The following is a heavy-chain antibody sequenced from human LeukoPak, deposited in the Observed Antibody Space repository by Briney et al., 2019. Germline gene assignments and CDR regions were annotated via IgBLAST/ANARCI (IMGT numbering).Heavy chain of an antibody. J-gene: IGHJ4*02. D-gene: IGHD3-16*01. CDR2: IHSDGTT. CDR1: GGSLTNYY. V-gene: IGHV4-4*09. CDR3: ARLNFRGGEALHFDS. Sequence: KPSETLSLTCSVSGGSLTNYYWGWIRQPPGKGLEFIGYIHSDGTTNYDSSLQSRVAISLDTSKIQFSLRLYFVTAADTALYFCARLNFRGGEALHFDSWGQGTLVTVSS.